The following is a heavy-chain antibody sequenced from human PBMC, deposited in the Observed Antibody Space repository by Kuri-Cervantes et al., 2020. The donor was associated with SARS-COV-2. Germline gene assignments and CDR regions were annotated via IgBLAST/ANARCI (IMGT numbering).Heavy chain of an antibody. J-gene: IGHJ6*02. D-gene: IGHD5-12*01. CDR2: ISYDGSNK. Sequence: GGSLRLTCAASGFSFSSYGMHWVRQATGKGLEWVAVISYDGSNKYYDDSVKGRFTISRDNSKNTLYLQMNSLRAEDTAVYYCAKVGWDIVATVYYYYYGMDFWGQGTTVTVSS. CDR3: AKVGWDIVATVYYYYYGMDF. CDR1: GFSFSSYG. V-gene: IGHV3-30*18.